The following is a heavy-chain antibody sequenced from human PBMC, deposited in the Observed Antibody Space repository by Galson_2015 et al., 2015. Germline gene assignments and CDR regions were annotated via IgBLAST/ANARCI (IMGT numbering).Heavy chain of an antibody. CDR3: ARSSSSEAGEDY. J-gene: IGHJ4*02. CDR1: GFTFSSYS. V-gene: IGHV3-21*01. D-gene: IGHD6-6*01. CDR2: ISSSSSCI. Sequence: SLRLSCAASGFTFSSYSMNWVRQAPGKGLEWVSSISSSSSCIYYADSVKGRFTISRDNAKNSLYLQMNSLRAEDTAVYYCARSSSSEAGEDYWGQGTLVTVSS.